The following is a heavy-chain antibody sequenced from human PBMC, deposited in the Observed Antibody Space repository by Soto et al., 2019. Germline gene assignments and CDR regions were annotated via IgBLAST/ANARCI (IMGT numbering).Heavy chain of an antibody. CDR2: IIPIFGTA. Sequence: ASVKVSCKASGGTFSSYAISWVRQAPGQGLEWMGGIIPIFGTANYAQKFKGRVTITADESTSTAYMELSSLISEDTAVYYCAREEASSAAFDIWGQGTMVTVSS. V-gene: IGHV1-69*13. CDR3: AREEASSAAFDI. J-gene: IGHJ3*02. CDR1: GGTFSSYA.